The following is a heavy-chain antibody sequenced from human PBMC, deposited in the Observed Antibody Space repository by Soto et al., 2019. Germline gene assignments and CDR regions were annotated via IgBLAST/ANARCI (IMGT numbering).Heavy chain of an antibody. CDR2: IYYSGST. D-gene: IGHD1-26*01. Sequence: SETLSLTCTVSGGSISSSNYYWGWIRQPRGKGLEWIGSIYYSGSTYYNPSLKSQVTISVDTSKNQFSLKLSSVTAADTAVYYCATQEVGGSYVYTFDPWGQGTLVTVS. CDR1: GGSISSSNYY. CDR3: ATQEVGGSYVYTFDP. J-gene: IGHJ5*02. V-gene: IGHV4-39*01.